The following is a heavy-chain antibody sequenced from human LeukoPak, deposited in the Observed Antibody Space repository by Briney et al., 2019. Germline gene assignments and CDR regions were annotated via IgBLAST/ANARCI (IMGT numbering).Heavy chain of an antibody. V-gene: IGHV1-2*02. J-gene: IGHJ4*02. CDR3: ARGHSDIWYSLGH. Sequence: GASVKVSCKASGYTSTGYYMHWVRQASGQGLEWVAWINPNSGGTKYSQQFQGRVTLTRDTSISTVYMELSRLTSDDTAVYYCARGHSDIWYSLGHWGQGTLVTVSA. CDR2: INPNSGGT. CDR1: GYTSTGYY. D-gene: IGHD1-26*01.